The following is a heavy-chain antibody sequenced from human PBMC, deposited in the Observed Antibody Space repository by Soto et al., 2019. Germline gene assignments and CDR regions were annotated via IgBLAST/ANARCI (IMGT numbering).Heavy chain of an antibody. CDR3: ARNWNLALVPAAYFDS. V-gene: IGHV4-39*01. Sequence: SETLSLTCTVSNDSVLTSIYYWAWIRQPPGRGLEWIGTIYYTGTTYYNPSLQSRVTISIDTSKNQFSLNLNSVTAADTAVYYCARNWNLALVPAAYFDSWGQGTMVTVSS. D-gene: IGHD2-2*01. CDR1: NDSVLTSIYY. J-gene: IGHJ4*02. CDR2: IYYTGTT.